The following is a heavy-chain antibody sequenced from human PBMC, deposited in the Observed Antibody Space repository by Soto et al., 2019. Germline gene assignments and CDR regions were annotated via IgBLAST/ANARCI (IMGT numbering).Heavy chain of an antibody. Sequence: QVQLQESGPGLVKPSETLSLTCTVSGGSIRGYYWSWIRQTPGKGLEWVGHIYYTGSTNYNPSLKSRLTISVDTSKNQFYLKLSSVTAADTAMYYCAMTQTTLYKWFDPWGQGTQVTVSS. CDR2: IYYTGST. D-gene: IGHD1-7*01. J-gene: IGHJ5*02. V-gene: IGHV4-59*08. CDR3: AMTQTTLYKWFDP. CDR1: GGSIRGYY.